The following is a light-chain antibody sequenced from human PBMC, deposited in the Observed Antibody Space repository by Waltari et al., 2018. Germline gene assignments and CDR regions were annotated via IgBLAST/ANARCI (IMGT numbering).Light chain of an antibody. CDR2: GAS. J-gene: IGKJ4*01. Sequence: EIVMTQSPATLSASPGERATLSFRASQSVRSNLAWYQQKPGQAPRLLIYGASTRATDIPARFSGSGSGTNFILTISSLQSEDFAIYYCQQYNKWPLTFGGGTKVEI. V-gene: IGKV3-15*01. CDR3: QQYNKWPLT. CDR1: QSVRSN.